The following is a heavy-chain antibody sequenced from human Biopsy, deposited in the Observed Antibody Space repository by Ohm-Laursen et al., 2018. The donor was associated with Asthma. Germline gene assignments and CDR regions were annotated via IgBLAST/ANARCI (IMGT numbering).Heavy chain of an antibody. J-gene: IGHJ4*02. CDR3: ARDLYPTNHLGELSEGFDY. Sequence: SSLRLSCAASGFTFSSYAMHWVRQAPGKGLEWVAVISYDGSNKYYADSVKGRFTISRDNSKNTLYLQMNSLRAEDTAVYYCARDLYPTNHLGELSEGFDYWGQGTLVTVSS. V-gene: IGHV3-30-3*01. D-gene: IGHD3-16*02. CDR2: ISYDGSNK. CDR1: GFTFSSYA.